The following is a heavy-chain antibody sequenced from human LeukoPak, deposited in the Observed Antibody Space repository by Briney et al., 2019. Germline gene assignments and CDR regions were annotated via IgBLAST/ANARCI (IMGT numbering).Heavy chain of an antibody. Sequence: ASVKVSCKASGYTFTGYYMHWVRQAPGQGLEWMGWTNPNSGGTNYAQKFQGRVTMTRDTSISTAYMELSRLRSDDTAVYYCARDPIVGAMDYYFDYWGQGTLVTVSS. D-gene: IGHD1-26*01. V-gene: IGHV1-2*02. J-gene: IGHJ4*02. CDR1: GYTFTGYY. CDR3: ARDPIVGAMDYYFDY. CDR2: TNPNSGGT.